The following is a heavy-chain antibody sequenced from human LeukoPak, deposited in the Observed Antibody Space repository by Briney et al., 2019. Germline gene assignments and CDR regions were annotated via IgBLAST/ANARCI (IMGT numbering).Heavy chain of an antibody. Sequence: GGSLRLSCAASGFTVSDNFMSWVRQAPGKGLEWVSVIYSGGTTYYADSVKGRSTISRDNAKNTLYLQMNSLRADDTAVYYCARGADPFNYFDYWGQGTLVTVSS. CDR3: ARGADPFNYFDY. V-gene: IGHV3-66*01. D-gene: IGHD6-19*01. CDR2: IYSGGTT. CDR1: GFTVSDNF. J-gene: IGHJ4*02.